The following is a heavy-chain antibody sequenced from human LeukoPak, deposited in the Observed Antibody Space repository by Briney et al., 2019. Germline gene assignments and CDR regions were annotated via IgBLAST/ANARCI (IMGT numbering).Heavy chain of an antibody. CDR3: ARVPRRVVPAAIFPHKGVWFDP. J-gene: IGHJ5*02. CDR2: IYHSGST. D-gene: IGHD2-2*01. V-gene: IGHV4-30-2*01. Sequence: PSETLSLTCAVSGGSISSGGYSWSWIRQPPEKGLEWIGYIYHSGSTYYNPSLKSRVTISVDRSKNQFSLKLSSVTAADTAVYYCARVPRRVVPAAIFPHKGVWFDPWGQGTLVTVSS. CDR1: GGSISSGGYS.